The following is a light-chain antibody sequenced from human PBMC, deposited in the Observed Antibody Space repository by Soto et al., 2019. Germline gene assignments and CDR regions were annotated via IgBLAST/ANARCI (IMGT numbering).Light chain of an antibody. Sequence: DIQLTQSPSSLSASVGDIVTITCRASQSITTYLNWYQQKPGKAPNLLIHGASSLQSGVPPRFSGREAGTDFTLTISSLQPEDFASYYCQQSYAAPYTFGQGTELQIK. CDR3: QQSYAAPYT. V-gene: IGKV1-39*01. J-gene: IGKJ2*01. CDR2: GAS. CDR1: QSITTY.